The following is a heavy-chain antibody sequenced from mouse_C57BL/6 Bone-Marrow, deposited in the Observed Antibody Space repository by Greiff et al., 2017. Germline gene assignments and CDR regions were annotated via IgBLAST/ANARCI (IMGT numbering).Heavy chain of an antibody. D-gene: IGHD1-1*01. CDR3: ARGYYGSSSWFAY. Sequence: EVQLQQSGPVLVKPGASVTMSCKASGYTFTDYYMNWVKQSHGKSLEWIGVINPYNGGTSYNQKFKGKASLTVDKSSSTAYMELNSLTSEDSAVYYCARGYYGSSSWFAYWGQGTLVTVSA. J-gene: IGHJ3*01. CDR2: INPYNGGT. CDR1: GYTFTDYY. V-gene: IGHV1-19*01.